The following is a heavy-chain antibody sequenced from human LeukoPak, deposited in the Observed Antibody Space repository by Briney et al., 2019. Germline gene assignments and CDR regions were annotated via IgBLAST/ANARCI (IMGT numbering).Heavy chain of an antibody. D-gene: IGHD3-10*01. CDR3: AKEVFYGSGTTIYYHGMDV. J-gene: IGHJ6*04. CDR1: GGSISSGGYY. V-gene: IGHV4-31*03. Sequence: PSQTLSLTRTVSGGSISSGGYYWNWIRQHPGKGLEWIGYIYYSGSTYYNPSLKNRVTISVDTPKNQFSLKLSSVTAADTALYYCAKEVFYGSGTTIYYHGMDVWGKGTTVTVSS. CDR2: IYYSGST.